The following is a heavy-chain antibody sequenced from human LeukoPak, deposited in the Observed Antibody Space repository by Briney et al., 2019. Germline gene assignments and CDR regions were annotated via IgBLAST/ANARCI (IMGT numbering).Heavy chain of an antibody. CDR3: ARAEAAGVTMDV. CDR1: GFIFSSYG. J-gene: IGHJ6*03. Sequence: PGRSLIVSCTASGFIFSSYGMHWVRQAPGKGLQGVAIISDEGINKYYTDSVKGRFTISRDNSKNTLYLQMNSLRAEDTAVYYCARAEAAGVTMDVWGKGTTVTVSS. CDR2: ISDEGINK. V-gene: IGHV3-30*03. D-gene: IGHD6-13*01.